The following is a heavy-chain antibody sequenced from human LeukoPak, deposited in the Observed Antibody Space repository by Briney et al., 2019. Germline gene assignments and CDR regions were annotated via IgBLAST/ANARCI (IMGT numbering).Heavy chain of an antibody. V-gene: IGHV3-43*01. J-gene: IGHJ4*02. CDR1: GFTFDDYT. CDR3: AKSDSRFGELGD. D-gene: IGHD3-10*01. Sequence: GGSLRLSCAASGFTFDDYTMHWVRQAPGKGLEWVSLISWDGGSTYYADSVKGRFTISRDNSKNSLYLQMNSLRTEDTALYYCAKSDSRFGELGDWGQGTLVTVSS. CDR2: ISWDGGST.